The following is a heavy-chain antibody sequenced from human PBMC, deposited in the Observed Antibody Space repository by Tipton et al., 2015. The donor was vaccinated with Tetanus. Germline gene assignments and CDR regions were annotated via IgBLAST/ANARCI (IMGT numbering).Heavy chain of an antibody. CDR3: ARVLTVGATFDY. CDR1: GASINAGGYL. Sequence: TLSLTCTVSGASINAGGYLWTWVRQHPGKGLEWIGNIYYTALTSYTPSLNSRVTISVDTSKNHFSLNLTSVTAADTAVYYCARVLTVGATFDYWGQGTLVTVSS. J-gene: IGHJ4*02. V-gene: IGHV4-31*03. CDR2: IYYTALT. D-gene: IGHD1-26*01.